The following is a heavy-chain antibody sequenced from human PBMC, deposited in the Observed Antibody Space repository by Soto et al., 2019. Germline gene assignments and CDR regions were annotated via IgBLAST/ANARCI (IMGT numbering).Heavy chain of an antibody. J-gene: IGHJ6*02. CDR1: GGTLSNSA. Sequence: QVQLVQSGAEVKKPGSSVKVSCKASGGTLSNSAISWVRQAPGQGLEWMGGIIPVFGIVNYAQNFQGRVTITADESTSTAYMELSSLRSEDTAVYYCARGCIVVVGSRAYYGMDVWGQGTTVTVSS. V-gene: IGHV1-69*01. D-gene: IGHD6-19*01. CDR3: ARGCIVVVGSRAYYGMDV. CDR2: IIPVFGIV.